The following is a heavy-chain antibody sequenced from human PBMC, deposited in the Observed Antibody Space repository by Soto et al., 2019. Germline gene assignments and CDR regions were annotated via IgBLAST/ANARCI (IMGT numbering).Heavy chain of an antibody. D-gene: IGHD4-17*01. CDR3: ARCVERSVTNSIYYYYYMDV. CDR1: GFTFSSYS. Sequence: EVQLVESGGGLVKPGGSLRLSCAASGFTFSSYSMNWVRQAPGKGLEWVSSISSSSSYIYYADSVKGRFTISRDNAKNSLYLQMNSLRAEDTAVYYCARCVERSVTNSIYYYYYMDVWGKGTTVTVSS. J-gene: IGHJ6*03. V-gene: IGHV3-21*01. CDR2: ISSSSSYI.